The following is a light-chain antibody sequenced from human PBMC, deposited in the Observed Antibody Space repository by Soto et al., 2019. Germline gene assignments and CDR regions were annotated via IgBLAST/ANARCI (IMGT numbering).Light chain of an antibody. CDR1: TSNIGSNY. CDR3: ATWDDSLNGFYD. V-gene: IGLV1-47*01. Sequence: QSVLTQPPSASGTPGQGVTISCSGSTSNIGSNYVYWYQQLPGTAPHLLIYRNNQRPSGVPDRFSGSKSGTSASLAISGLRSDDEADYFCATWDDSLNGFYDFGTGTKVTVL. CDR2: RNN. J-gene: IGLJ1*01.